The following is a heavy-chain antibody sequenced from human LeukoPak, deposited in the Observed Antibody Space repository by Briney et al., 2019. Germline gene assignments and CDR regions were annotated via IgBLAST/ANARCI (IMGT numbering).Heavy chain of an antibody. V-gene: IGHV3-30*02. CDR1: GFTFSSYG. Sequence: QPGGSLRLSCAASGFTFSSYGIHWVRQAPGKGLEWVAFIRYDGSNKYYTDSVKGRFTISRDNSKNTLYLQMNSLRAEDTAVYYCAKGRGWEASYYYYYMDVWGKGTTVTISS. CDR3: AKGRGWEASYYYYYMDV. CDR2: IRYDGSNK. D-gene: IGHD1-26*01. J-gene: IGHJ6*03.